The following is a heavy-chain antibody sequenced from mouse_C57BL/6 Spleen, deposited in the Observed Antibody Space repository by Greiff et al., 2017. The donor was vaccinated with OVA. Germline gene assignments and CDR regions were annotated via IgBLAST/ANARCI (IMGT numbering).Heavy chain of an antibody. J-gene: IGHJ2*01. CDR2: IYPRSGNT. CDR3: APMVTSFDY. V-gene: IGHV1-81*01. D-gene: IGHD2-2*01. Sequence: QVQLKESGAELARPGASVKLSCKASGYTFTSYGISWVKQRTGQGLEWIGEIYPRSGNTYYNEKFKGKATLTADKSSSTAYMELRSLTSEDSAVYFCAPMVTSFDYWGQGTTLTVSS. CDR1: GYTFTSYG.